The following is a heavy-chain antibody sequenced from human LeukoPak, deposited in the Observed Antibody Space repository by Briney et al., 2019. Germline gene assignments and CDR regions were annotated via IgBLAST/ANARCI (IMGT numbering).Heavy chain of an antibody. CDR3: AKDQSYDILTGYYDY. D-gene: IGHD3-9*01. Sequence: GGALRLSCAASGFTFSSYGMHRGRPAPGKGLEWGGVLSYDGSNKYYADSVKGRFTISRDNSKNTLYLQMNSLRAEDTAVYYCAKDQSYDILTGYYDYWGQGTLVTVSS. J-gene: IGHJ4*02. CDR2: LSYDGSNK. V-gene: IGHV3-30*18. CDR1: GFTFSSYG.